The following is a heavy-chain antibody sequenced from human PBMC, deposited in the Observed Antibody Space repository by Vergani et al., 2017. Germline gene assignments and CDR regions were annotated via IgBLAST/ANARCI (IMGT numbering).Heavy chain of an antibody. V-gene: IGHV4-39*01. J-gene: IGHJ3*02. Sequence: QLQLQESGPGLVKPSETLSLTCTVSGGSISSSSYYWGWIRQPPGKGLEWIGSIYYSGRTYYNPSLKSRVTISVDTSKNQFSLKLSSVTAADTAVYYCARRTDIVATIDNAFDIWGQGTMVTVSS. CDR1: GGSISSSSYY. CDR3: ARRTDIVATIDNAFDI. CDR2: IYYSGRT. D-gene: IGHD5-12*01.